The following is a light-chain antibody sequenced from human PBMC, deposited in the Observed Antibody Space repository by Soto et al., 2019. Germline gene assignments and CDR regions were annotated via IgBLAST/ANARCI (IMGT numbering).Light chain of an antibody. CDR3: QQYGSSPT. Sequence: EIVLTQSPGTLSPGERATLSCRSSQSVSSSYLAWYQQKPGQAPRLLIYDVSSRVTGIPDRFSGSGSGTDFTLTISRLEPEDFAVYYCQQYGSSPTFGQGTKVEIK. V-gene: IGKV3-20*01. CDR2: DVS. CDR1: QSVSSSY. J-gene: IGKJ1*01.